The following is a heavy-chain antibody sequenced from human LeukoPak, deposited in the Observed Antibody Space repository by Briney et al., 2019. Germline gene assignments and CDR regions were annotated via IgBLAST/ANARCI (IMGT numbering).Heavy chain of an antibody. CDR2: IYHSGFT. D-gene: IGHD3-10*01. CDR1: NYSINNGYY. CDR3: LRDKAGSFYGSGGYHFNYNGMDV. V-gene: IGHV4-38-2*02. J-gene: IGHJ6*02. Sequence: SQTLSLTCTVSNYSINNGYYWGWIRQPPGKGLEWIGSIYHSGFTYSNPSLTSRLTMSIDASKNEFSLKLTSVTAADTAIYYCLRDKAGSFYGSGGYHFNYNGMDVWGQGTAVTVSS.